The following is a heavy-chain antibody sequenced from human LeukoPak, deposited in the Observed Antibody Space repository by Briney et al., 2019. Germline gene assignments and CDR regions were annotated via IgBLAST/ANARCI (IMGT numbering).Heavy chain of an antibody. Sequence: PGGSLRLSCAASGFTFSSYSMNWARQAPGKGLEWVSSISSSSSYIYYADSVKGRFTISRDNAKNSLYLQMNSLRAEDTAVYYCARDRVNMVRGVFDYWGQGTLVTVSS. J-gene: IGHJ4*02. CDR3: ARDRVNMVRGVFDY. CDR2: ISSSSSYI. D-gene: IGHD3-10*01. CDR1: GFTFSSYS. V-gene: IGHV3-21*01.